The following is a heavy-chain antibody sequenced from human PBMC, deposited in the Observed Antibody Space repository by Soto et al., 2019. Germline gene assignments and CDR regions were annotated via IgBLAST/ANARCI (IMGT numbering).Heavy chain of an antibody. CDR3: ARADPDASVGY. CDR2: ISYRGST. J-gene: IGHJ4*02. V-gene: IGHV4-59*01. CDR1: DGSLSSYY. D-gene: IGHD2-15*01. Sequence: SETLSLTCTVSDGSLSSYYWTWLRQSPGRGLEWIGYISYRGSTYYNPSLKSRVTISADTAKNQFSLRMNSMIAADTAVYYCARADPDASVGYWGQGTLVTVSS.